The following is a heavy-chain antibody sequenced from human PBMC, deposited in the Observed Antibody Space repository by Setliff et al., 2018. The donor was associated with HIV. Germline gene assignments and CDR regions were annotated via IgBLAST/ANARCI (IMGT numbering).Heavy chain of an antibody. J-gene: IGHJ4*02. CDR1: GGSFSGHY. CDR2: INHSGLS. CDR3: ARGGGFWSGQLDY. Sequence: SETLSLTCAVYGGSFSGHYWTWIRQPPGKGLEWIGEINHSGLSNFNPSLKSRLSIPVDTPKNQCSLKLTSVTATDTAVYYCARGGGFWSGQLDYWGQGTLVTVSS. D-gene: IGHD3-3*01. V-gene: IGHV4-34*01.